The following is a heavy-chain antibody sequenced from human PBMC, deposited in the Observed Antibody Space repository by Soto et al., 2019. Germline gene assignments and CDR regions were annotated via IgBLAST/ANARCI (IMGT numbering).Heavy chain of an antibody. CDR3: ARALPYSGSGDS. J-gene: IGHJ4*02. V-gene: IGHV1-18*01. D-gene: IGHD6-13*01. Sequence: QVQLVQSVAEVKKPGASVRVSCKASGYTFTTYGISWVRQAPGQGLEWMGWISASNGNIYYGQKFQGRVTMTTDSFPSTAYMALSSLTSDDPAVYYCARALPYSGSGDSWGRGTLVTVSS. CDR1: GYTFTTYG. CDR2: ISASNGNI.